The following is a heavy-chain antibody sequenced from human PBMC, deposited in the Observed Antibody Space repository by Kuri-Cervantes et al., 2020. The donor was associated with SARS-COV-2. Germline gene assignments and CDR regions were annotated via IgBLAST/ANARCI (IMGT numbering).Heavy chain of an antibody. CDR1: GGSISSSSYY. V-gene: IGHV4-39*02. J-gene: IGHJ3*01. D-gene: IGHD3-22*01. CDR3: ATEGYSIIIWAFAH. CDR2: IYYSGST. Sequence: LSCTVSGGSISSSSYYWGWIRQPPGKGLEWIGSIYYSGSTYYNPSLKSRVTISVDTSKNQFSLKLSSVTAADTAVYYCATEGYSIIIWAFAHWGQGTKVTVSS.